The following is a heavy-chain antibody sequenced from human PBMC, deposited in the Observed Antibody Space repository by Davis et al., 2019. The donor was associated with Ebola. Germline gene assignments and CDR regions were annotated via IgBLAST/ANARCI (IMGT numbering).Heavy chain of an antibody. CDR3: ARDYYGSGSYLWFDP. D-gene: IGHD3-10*01. CDR2: INPNSGGP. J-gene: IGHJ5*02. Sequence: ASVKVSCKASGYTFTGYYMHWVRQAPGQGLEWMGWINPNSGGPNYAQKFQGWVTMTRDTSISTAYMELSRLRSDDTAVYYCARDYYGSGSYLWFDPWGQGTLVTVSS. V-gene: IGHV1-2*04. CDR1: GYTFTGYY.